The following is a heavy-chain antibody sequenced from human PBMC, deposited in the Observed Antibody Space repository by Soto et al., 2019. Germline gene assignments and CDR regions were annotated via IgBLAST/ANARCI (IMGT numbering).Heavy chain of an antibody. Sequence: ASVKLSCAVSGYRIDESCMHWVRQPPGKGIEWIGGFDPEEGKMIYAQNFQGRVTMTEDTLTDTAYMELNSLTSEDTAIYYCATDRFVSLARLRILEFLQWCQG. CDR1: GYRIDESC. J-gene: IGHJ1*01. CDR3: ATDRFVSLARLRILEFLQ. V-gene: IGHV1-24*01. D-gene: IGHD6-6*01. CDR2: FDPEEGKM.